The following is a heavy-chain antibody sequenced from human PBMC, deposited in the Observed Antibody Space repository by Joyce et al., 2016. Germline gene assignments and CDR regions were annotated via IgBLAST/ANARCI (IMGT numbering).Heavy chain of an antibody. CDR2: INPNSGGT. V-gene: IGHV1-2*02. CDR1: GYTFTGYY. Sequence: QVQLVQSGAEVKSHGASVKVSCKASGYTFTGYYIHWVRQAPGQGLEWMGWINPNSGGTNSAQMCPGRGTMTRDTSISTAYMELSRLRSDDTAVYYCARGHYYYDSGSYSDYWGQGTLVTVSS. D-gene: IGHD3-10*01. CDR3: ARGHYYYDSGSYSDY. J-gene: IGHJ4*02.